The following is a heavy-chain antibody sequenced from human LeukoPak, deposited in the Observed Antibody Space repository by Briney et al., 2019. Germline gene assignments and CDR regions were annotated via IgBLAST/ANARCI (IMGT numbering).Heavy chain of an antibody. CDR3: ARPRSSGRFDY. Sequence: ASVKVSCKASGYTFTSYGISWVRQAPGQGLEWMGWISAYNGNTNYAQKLQGRVTMTTDTSASTAYMDLRSLSSDDTAVYYCARPRSSGRFDYWGQGSLVTVSS. CDR1: GYTFTSYG. V-gene: IGHV1-18*01. J-gene: IGHJ4*02. D-gene: IGHD6-25*01. CDR2: ISAYNGNT.